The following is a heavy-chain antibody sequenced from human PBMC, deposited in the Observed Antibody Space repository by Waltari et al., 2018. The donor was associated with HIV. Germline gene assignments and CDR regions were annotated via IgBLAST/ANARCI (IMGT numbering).Heavy chain of an antibody. Sequence: QVQLVQSGAEVKKPGASVKVSCKASGYTFTAYYNHWVRPAPGQGLEWMGWINPNNGGTKYAQKFQGRVTMTRDTPISTAYMEMSSLIADDAAVYYCASSSDGGRNWGQGTLVTVSS. CDR3: ASSSDGGRN. CDR2: INPNNGGT. J-gene: IGHJ1*01. V-gene: IGHV1-2*02. CDR1: GYTFTAYY.